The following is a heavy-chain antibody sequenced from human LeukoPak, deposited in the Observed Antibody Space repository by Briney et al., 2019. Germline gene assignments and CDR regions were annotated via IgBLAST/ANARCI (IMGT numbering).Heavy chain of an antibody. CDR3: TTVYYYDSSGYYKHY. J-gene: IGHJ4*02. Sequence: PGGSLRLSCAASGFTVSSNYMSWVRQAPGKGLESVSVIYSGGSTYYADSVKGRFTISRDNSKNTLYLQMNSLKTEDTAVYYCTTVYYYDSSGYYKHYWGQGALVTVSS. CDR2: IYSGGST. CDR1: GFTVSSNY. V-gene: IGHV3-53*01. D-gene: IGHD3-22*01.